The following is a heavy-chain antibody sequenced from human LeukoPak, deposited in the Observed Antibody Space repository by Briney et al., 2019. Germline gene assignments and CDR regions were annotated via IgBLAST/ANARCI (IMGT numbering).Heavy chain of an antibody. CDR2: ISSSGSTI. CDR3: ARSGSSWYLDNWFDP. Sequence: GGSLRLSCAASGFTFSYYFMSWIRQAPGKGLERISSISSSGSTIYYADSVQGRFTMSRDNAKNSLYLQMNSLRAEDTAVYYCARSGSSWYLDNWFDPWGQGTLVTVSS. D-gene: IGHD6-13*01. CDR1: GFTFSYYF. V-gene: IGHV3-11*01. J-gene: IGHJ5*02.